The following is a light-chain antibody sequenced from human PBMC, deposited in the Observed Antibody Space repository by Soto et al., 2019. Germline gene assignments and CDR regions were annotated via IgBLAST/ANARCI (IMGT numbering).Light chain of an antibody. V-gene: IGKV1-39*01. CDR1: QNIDFY. Sequence: DIQMTQSPPSLSASVGDRVTITCRASQNIDFYLNWYQEKPGKAPKLLIYGTSNLEDGVPSRFSRSGSGSEFTLSISSLQPDDFATSYCQQAYGTPRTFGQGTRVEIE. CDR3: QQAYGTPRT. CDR2: GTS. J-gene: IGKJ1*01.